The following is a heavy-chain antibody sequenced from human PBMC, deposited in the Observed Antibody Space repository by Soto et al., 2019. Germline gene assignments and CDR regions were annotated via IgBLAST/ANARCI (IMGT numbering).Heavy chain of an antibody. CDR1: GGSISGSY. J-gene: IGHJ4*02. CDR2: VYYTGST. D-gene: IGHD3-9*01. Sequence: SETLSLTCAVSGGSISGSYWSWIRQPPGKGLEWIAHVYYTGSTDYNPSLQSRLTISVDTSKNQFSLKLSSVTAADTAVYYCARHPVLRYFDWLLTAYFDYWGQGTLVTVSS. CDR3: ARHPVLRYFDWLLTAYFDY. V-gene: IGHV4-59*08.